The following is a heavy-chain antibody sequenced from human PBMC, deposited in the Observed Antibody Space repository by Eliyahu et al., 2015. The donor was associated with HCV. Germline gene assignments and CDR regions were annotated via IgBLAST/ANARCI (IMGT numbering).Heavy chain of an antibody. V-gene: IGHV3-21*06. CDR3: TRGTHFWSSVRDPGHV. CDR1: GFPXXXYK. Sequence: EVQLVESGGGLVKPGGSLRLSCAAXGFPXXXYKMXWVRQAPGKGLGWVSSISSSSGYIYYADSVKGRFTISRDNAKDSLFLQMDSLGTEDTAMYYCTRGTHFWSSVRDPGHVWGQGTMVTVSS. CDR2: ISSSSGYI. J-gene: IGHJ3*01. D-gene: IGHD3-3*02.